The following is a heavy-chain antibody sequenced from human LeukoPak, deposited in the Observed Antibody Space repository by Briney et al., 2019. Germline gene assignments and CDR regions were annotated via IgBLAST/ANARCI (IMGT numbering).Heavy chain of an antibody. V-gene: IGHV4-59*01. J-gene: IGHJ4*02. CDR2: TYYSGST. CDR3: AGGEGWLPNY. Sequence: PSETLSLTCTVSGDSISGYYWTWMRQPPGKELEWIGVTYYSGSTHYNPSLKSRVTISADTSKNQFSLRVTSMTAADPAVYYCAGGEGWLPNYWGQGTLVTISS. CDR1: GDSISGYY. D-gene: IGHD3-16*01.